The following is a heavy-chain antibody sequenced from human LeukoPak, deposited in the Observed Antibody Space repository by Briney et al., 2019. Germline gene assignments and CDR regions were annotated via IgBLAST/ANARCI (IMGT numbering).Heavy chain of an antibody. CDR3: ARGTRNFDY. CDR1: GVSISSYY. J-gene: IGHJ4*02. Sequence: SETQSLTCTVSGVSISSYYWSWIRQPPGKGLEWIGYIYYSGSTNYNPSLKSRVTISVDTSKNQFSLKLSSVTAADTAVYYCARGTRNFDYWGQGTLVTVSS. D-gene: IGHD3/OR15-3a*01. V-gene: IGHV4-59*08. CDR2: IYYSGST.